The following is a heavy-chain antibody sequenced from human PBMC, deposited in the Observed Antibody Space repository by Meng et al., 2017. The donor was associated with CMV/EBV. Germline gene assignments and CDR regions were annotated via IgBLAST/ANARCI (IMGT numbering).Heavy chain of an antibody. CDR3: ARERSQLDSSGYDD. D-gene: IGHD3-22*01. CDR1: GFTFSNYG. CDR2: ISYDEINK. Sequence: GGSLRLSCAASGFTFSNYGLHWVRQAPGKGLEWVAIISYDEINKYYADSVKGRFTISRDNSKNTLYLQMNSLRAEDTAVYYCARERSQLDSSGYDDWGQGTLVTVSS. J-gene: IGHJ4*02. V-gene: IGHV3-30*04.